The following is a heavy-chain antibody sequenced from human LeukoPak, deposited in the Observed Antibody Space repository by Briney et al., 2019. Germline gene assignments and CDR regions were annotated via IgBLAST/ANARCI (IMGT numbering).Heavy chain of an antibody. J-gene: IGHJ6*03. V-gene: IGHV3-23*01. CDR1: GFTFSSYA. Sequence: GSLRLSCAASGFTFSSYAINWVRQAPGKGLEWVSAISGSGGSTYYADSVKGRFTISRDNSKNTLYLQMNSLRAEDTAVYYCAKEGSNGYGYFYYYYMDVWGKGTTVTVSS. CDR3: AKEGSNGYGYFYYYYMDV. D-gene: IGHD5-18*01. CDR2: ISGSGGST.